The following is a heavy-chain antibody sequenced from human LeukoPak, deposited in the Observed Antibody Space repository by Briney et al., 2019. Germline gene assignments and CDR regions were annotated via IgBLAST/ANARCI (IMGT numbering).Heavy chain of an antibody. CDR1: GGSISSSTYY. V-gene: IGHV4-39*07. CDR3: ARDHLRFIRRRNNVFDI. Sequence: SETLSLTCTVSGGSISSSTYYWGWIRQPPGKGLEWIGSMYYSGNIYYNPSLKSRVTISVDTSKNQLSLKLSSVTAADTAVYYCARDHLRFIRRRNNVFDIWGQGTMVTVSS. J-gene: IGHJ3*02. D-gene: IGHD1-14*01. CDR2: MYYSGNI.